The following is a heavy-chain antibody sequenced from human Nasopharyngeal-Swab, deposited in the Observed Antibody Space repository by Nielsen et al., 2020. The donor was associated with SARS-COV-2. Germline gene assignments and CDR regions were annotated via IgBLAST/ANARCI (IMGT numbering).Heavy chain of an antibody. J-gene: IGHJ4*02. CDR2: INHRRST. CDR3: ARTPPHDYGGNDY. Sequence: SETLSLTCAVYGGSFRGYYWSWIHQPPGKGLEWIGEINHRRSTNYNPSLKSRVTISVDTSKNQFSLKLSSVNAADTAVYYCARTPPHDYGGNDYWGQGTLVTVSS. D-gene: IGHD4-23*01. V-gene: IGHV4-34*01. CDR1: GGSFRGYY.